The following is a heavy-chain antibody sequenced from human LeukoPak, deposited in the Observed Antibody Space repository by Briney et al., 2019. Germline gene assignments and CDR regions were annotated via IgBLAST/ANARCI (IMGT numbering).Heavy chain of an antibody. Sequence: ASVKVSCKASGYTFTSYGISWVRQAPGQGLEWMGWISDYNGNTNYAQKLQGRVTMTTDTSTSTAYMELRSLRSDDTAVYYCARDLYRDSLPVSWFDPWGQGTLVTVSS. CDR3: ARDLYRDSLPVSWFDP. CDR1: GYTFTSYG. J-gene: IGHJ5*02. V-gene: IGHV1-18*01. CDR2: ISDYNGNT. D-gene: IGHD4-11*01.